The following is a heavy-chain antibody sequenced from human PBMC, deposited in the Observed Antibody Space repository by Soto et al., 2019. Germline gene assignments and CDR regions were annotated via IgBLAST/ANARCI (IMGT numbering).Heavy chain of an antibody. CDR3: ARENVYYDGSGIYYYNGMDV. Sequence: QVQLQESGPGLVKPSQTLSLTCTVSGGSISSGDYYWGWIRQPPGEALEWIGYIYYSGSTYYNPSPKSRVTASVDASKDQFSLKLSCVTAADTAVYYCARENVYYDGSGIYYYNGMDVWVEGTTVAVSS. V-gene: IGHV4-30-4*01. J-gene: IGHJ6*02. D-gene: IGHD3-10*01. CDR2: IYYSGST. CDR1: GGSISSGDYY.